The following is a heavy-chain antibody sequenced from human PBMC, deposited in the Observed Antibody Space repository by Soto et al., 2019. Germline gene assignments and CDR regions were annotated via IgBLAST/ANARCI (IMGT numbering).Heavy chain of an antibody. V-gene: IGHV4-34*01. CDR1: GGSFSGYD. D-gene: IGHD3-3*01. CDR2: INHSGIT. Sequence: SETLSLTCAVCGGSFSGYDCSWIREPPWKGLEWIGEINHSGITNYNPSLKSRVTISVDTSKNQFSLKLSSVTAADTAVYYCERGWAIFGVVIPMVQYYFDSLGQRTLVAVSS. J-gene: IGHJ4*02. CDR3: ERGWAIFGVVIPMVQYYFDS.